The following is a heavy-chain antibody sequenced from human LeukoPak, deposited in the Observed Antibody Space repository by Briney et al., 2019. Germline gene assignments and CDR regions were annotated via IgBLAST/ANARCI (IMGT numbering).Heavy chain of an antibody. J-gene: IGHJ5*02. Sequence: SVKVSCNASGGTFSSYAISWVRQAPGQGLEWMGRIIPILGIANYAQKFQGRVTITADKSTSTAYMELSSLRSEDTAVYYCARDDETFSRGNWFDPWGQGTLVTVSS. CDR2: IIPILGIA. CDR3: ARDDETFSRGNWFDP. CDR1: GGTFSSYA. V-gene: IGHV1-69*04. D-gene: IGHD3-3*02.